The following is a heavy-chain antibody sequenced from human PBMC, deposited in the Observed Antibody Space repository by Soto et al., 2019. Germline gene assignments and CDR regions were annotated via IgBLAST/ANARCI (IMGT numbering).Heavy chain of an antibody. CDR1: GFNFHTYT. CDR3: ATGYCRSDNCHFTH. CDR2: ISGTSETI. V-gene: IGHV3-48*02. D-gene: IGHD2-2*03. J-gene: IGHJ4*02. Sequence: DVQLVESGGGLVKPGGSLRLSCAASGFNFHTYTMTWVRQAPGKVLEWVSYISGTSETIFYADSVKGRFTISRDNAKNSLYLQLNSLRDEETAVYYCATGYCRSDNCHFTHWGQGTLVTVSS.